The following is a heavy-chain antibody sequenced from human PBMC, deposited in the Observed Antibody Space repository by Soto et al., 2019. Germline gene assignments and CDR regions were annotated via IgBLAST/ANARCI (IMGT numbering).Heavy chain of an antibody. V-gene: IGHV4-59*01. D-gene: IGHD3-10*01. CDR3: ARGPSVTWYFDL. CDR1: GGSISSYY. Sequence: QVQLQESGPGLVKPSETLSLTCTVSGGSISSYYWSWIRQPPGKGLEWIGYIYYSGRNIYNPSLKSRVTISLDPSKYQFSLELSSVTAADTAVFYCARGPSVTWYFDLWGRGTLVTVSS. J-gene: IGHJ2*01. CDR2: IYYSGRN.